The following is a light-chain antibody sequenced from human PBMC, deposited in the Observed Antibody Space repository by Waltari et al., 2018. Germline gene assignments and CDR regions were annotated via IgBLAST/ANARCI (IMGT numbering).Light chain of an antibody. CDR2: GTA. CDR1: QDNGSR. V-gene: IGKV1-12*01. CDR3: QQAKSFPIT. Sequence: TWRASQDNGSRVAWYQQKPGNAPNLLIYGTASWQAGVPSRFSGSGSGTEFTLTISSLQPEDFATYYCQQAKSFPITFGPGTKVDIK. J-gene: IGKJ3*01.